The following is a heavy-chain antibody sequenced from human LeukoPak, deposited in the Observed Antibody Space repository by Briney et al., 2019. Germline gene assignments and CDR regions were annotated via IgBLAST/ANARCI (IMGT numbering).Heavy chain of an antibody. CDR3: AKGRLRGGTYNDDF. V-gene: IGHV3-23*01. D-gene: IGHD3-16*01. CDR2: ISGSGGNT. J-gene: IGHJ4*02. CDR1: GLSFSIYG. Sequence: GGSLRLFCEASGLSFSIYGMSWVRQAPGKGLEWVSGISGSGGNTYYAEALTGRFTVSRDNSKNTLYLQMNSLRAEDTALYYCAKGRLRGGTYNDDFWGQGTLVTVSS.